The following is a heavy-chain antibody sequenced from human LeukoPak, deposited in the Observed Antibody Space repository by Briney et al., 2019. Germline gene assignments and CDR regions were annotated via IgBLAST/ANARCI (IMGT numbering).Heavy chain of an antibody. J-gene: IGHJ4*02. D-gene: IGHD3-10*01. Sequence: PSETLSLTCAVYGGSFSGYYWSWIRQHPGKGLEWIGYIYYSGSTYYNPSLKSRVTISVDTSKNQFSLKLSSVTAADTAVYYCARGMHYYGSGSDYFDYWGQGTLVTVSS. V-gene: IGHV4-31*11. CDR1: GGSFSGYY. CDR3: ARGMHYYGSGSDYFDY. CDR2: IYYSGST.